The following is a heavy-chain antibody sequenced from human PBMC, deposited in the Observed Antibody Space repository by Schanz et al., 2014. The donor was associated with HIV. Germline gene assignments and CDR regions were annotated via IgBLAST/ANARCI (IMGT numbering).Heavy chain of an antibody. CDR3: AKEEQQLGGVGGYHFDY. V-gene: IGHV3-23*01. J-gene: IGHJ4*02. CDR2: ISGGGGDR. D-gene: IGHD6-13*01. Sequence: EVQLLESGGGVVQPGGSLRLSCAASGFTFSTFAMNWVRQAPGKGLEWVSTISGGGGDRYYADSVKGRFAISRDNSKNTLYLQMNSLRAEDTAVYYCAKEEQQLGGVGGYHFDYWGQGTLVTVSS. CDR1: GFTFSTFA.